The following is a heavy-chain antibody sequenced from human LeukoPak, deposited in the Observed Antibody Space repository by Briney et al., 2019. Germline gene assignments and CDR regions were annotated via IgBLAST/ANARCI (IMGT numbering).Heavy chain of an antibody. V-gene: IGHV3-23*01. CDR3: AKVGRLTDFDY. CDR2: IGGRDGST. J-gene: IGHJ4*02. CDR1: GCTFSSYG. D-gene: IGHD7-27*01. Sequence: GGSLRLSCAASGCTFSSYGMSWVRQAPGKGLEWVSAIGGRDGSTYYADSVKGRFTISRDISKNTLYLQMNSLRAEDTAVYYCAKVGRLTDFDYWGQGTLVTVSS.